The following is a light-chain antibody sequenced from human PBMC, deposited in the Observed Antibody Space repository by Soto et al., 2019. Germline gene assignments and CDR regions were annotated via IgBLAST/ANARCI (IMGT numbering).Light chain of an antibody. CDR1: SSDVCGYNY. Sequence: QSALTQPASVSGSPGQSITISCTGTSSDVCGYNYVSWYQQHPGKAPKLMIYDGSNRPSGVSNRFSGSKSGNTASLTISVLQAEDEADYYCSSYTSSSTLSVFGGGTKLTVL. J-gene: IGLJ2*01. V-gene: IGLV2-14*01. CDR3: SSYTSSSTLSV. CDR2: DGS.